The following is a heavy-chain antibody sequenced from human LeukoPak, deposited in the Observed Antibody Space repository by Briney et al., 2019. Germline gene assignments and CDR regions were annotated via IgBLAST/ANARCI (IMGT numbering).Heavy chain of an antibody. J-gene: IGHJ4*02. Sequence: SETLSLTCTVSGYSISSGYYWGWIRQPPGKGLEWIGSIYHSGSTYHNPSLKSRVTILVDRSKNHFSLKLSSVTVADTAIYYCARERTTVPTYDYWGQGSLVTVSS. D-gene: IGHD4-17*01. CDR2: IYHSGST. V-gene: IGHV4-38-2*02. CDR3: ARERTTVPTYDY. CDR1: GYSISSGYY.